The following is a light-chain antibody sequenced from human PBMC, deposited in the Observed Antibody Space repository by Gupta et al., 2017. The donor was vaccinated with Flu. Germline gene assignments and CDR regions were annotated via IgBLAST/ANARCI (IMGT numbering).Light chain of an antibody. Sequence: ATLSLSPGERATLSCRASQSVSSYLAWYQQTPGQAPRLLIYDASNRATGIPARFSGSGSGTDFTLTISSLEPEDFAVYYCQQRSNWLSITFGQGTRLEIK. V-gene: IGKV3-11*01. CDR3: QQRSNWLSIT. J-gene: IGKJ5*01. CDR2: DAS. CDR1: QSVSSY.